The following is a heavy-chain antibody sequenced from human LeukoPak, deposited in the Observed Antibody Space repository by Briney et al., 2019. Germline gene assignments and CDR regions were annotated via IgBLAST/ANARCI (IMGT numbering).Heavy chain of an antibody. D-gene: IGHD6-6*01. CDR1: GFTFSSYS. J-gene: IGHJ6*03. V-gene: IGHV3-21*01. Sequence: GGSLRLSCAASGFTFSSYSMNWVRQAPGKGLEWVSSISSSSSYIYYADSVKGRFTISRDNAKNSLYLQMNSLRAEDTAVYYCAIAARPYGRGSGFMDVWGKGTTVTVSS. CDR2: ISSSSSYI. CDR3: AIAARPYGRGSGFMDV.